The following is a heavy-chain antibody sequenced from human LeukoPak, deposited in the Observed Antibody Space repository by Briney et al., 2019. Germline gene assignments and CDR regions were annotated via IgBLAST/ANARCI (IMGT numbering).Heavy chain of an antibody. CDR2: ISGDGSGI. V-gene: IGHV3-74*01. D-gene: IGHD3-22*01. J-gene: IGHJ4*02. CDR1: GFTFSSYW. CDR3: AKVEATMIVVVTPFDF. Sequence: GGSLRLSCAASGFTFSSYWMHWVRQLPGKGLVWVARISGDGSGINYADSVKGRFTISRDNSKNTLYLQMNSLRAEDTAVYYCAKVEATMIVVVTPFDFWGQGTLVTVSS.